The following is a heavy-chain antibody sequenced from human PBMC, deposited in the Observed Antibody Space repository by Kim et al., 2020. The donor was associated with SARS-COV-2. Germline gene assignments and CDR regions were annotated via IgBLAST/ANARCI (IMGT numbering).Heavy chain of an antibody. CDR3: ARGWVGVVPSPILGLGPHYDYYAMDV. CDR1: VGSFSGYH. V-gene: IGHV4-34*01. Sequence: SETLSLRCAVYVGSFSGYHWSWVRQPPGRGLEWIGETDHTGAITYNPALKARAAVSVDRAKHQITLQLTSVTAAATAVYFCARGWVGVVPSPILGLGPHYDYYAMDVWGQGTTVTVSS. J-gene: IGHJ6*02. CDR2: TDHTGAI. D-gene: IGHD1-26*01.